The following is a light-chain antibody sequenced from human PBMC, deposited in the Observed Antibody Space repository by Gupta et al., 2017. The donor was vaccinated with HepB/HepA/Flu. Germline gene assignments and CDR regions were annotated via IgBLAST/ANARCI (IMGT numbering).Light chain of an antibody. Sequence: EIVLTQSPGTLSLSPGERATLSCRASQSVSSTDLAWYQQKPGQAPRLLINGASNRATGIPDRFSGSGSGTDFTLTITGLEPEDFAVYYCQQYGSSPMRSCGQGTKLEIK. V-gene: IGKV3-20*01. CDR2: GAS. CDR3: QQYGSSPMRS. CDR1: QSVSSTD. J-gene: IGKJ2*04.